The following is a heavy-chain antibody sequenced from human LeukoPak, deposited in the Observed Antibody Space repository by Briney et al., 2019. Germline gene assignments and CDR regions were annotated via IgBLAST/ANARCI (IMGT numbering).Heavy chain of an antibody. CDR2: INPKSGGT. CDR1: GYTFTGYC. J-gene: IGHJ4*02. D-gene: IGHD4-17*01. Sequence: ALVKVSCKASGYTFTGYCMHWVRQAPGQGLEWMGWINPKSGGTNYAQKFQGRVTMTRDTSISTAYMELSRLRSDDTAVYYCARDRAYGVPFDYWGQGTLVTVSS. CDR3: ARDRAYGVPFDY. V-gene: IGHV1-2*02.